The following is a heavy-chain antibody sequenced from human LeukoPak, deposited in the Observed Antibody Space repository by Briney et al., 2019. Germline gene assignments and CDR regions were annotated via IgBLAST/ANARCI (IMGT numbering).Heavy chain of an antibody. D-gene: IGHD3-3*01. V-gene: IGHV4-34*01. CDR2: INHSGST. CDR3: ARGTEITIFGVGHDY. J-gene: IGHJ4*02. CDR1: GGSFSGYY. Sequence: PSETLSLTCAVYGGSFSGYYWSWIRQPPGKGLEWIGEINHSGSTNYNPSLKSRVTISVDTSKNQFSLKLSSVTAADTAVYYCARGTEITIFGVGHDYWGQGTLVTVSS.